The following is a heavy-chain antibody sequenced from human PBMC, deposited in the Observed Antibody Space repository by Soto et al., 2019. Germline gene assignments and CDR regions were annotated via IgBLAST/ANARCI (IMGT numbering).Heavy chain of an antibody. CDR1: GFTFSSYG. Sequence: QVQLVESGGGVVQPGRSLRLSCAASGFTFSSYGMHWVRQAPGKGLEWVAVIWYDGSNKYYADSVKGRFTISRDNSKNTLYLQMNSLRAEDTAVYYCARERGGGEIYGMDVWGQGTTVTVSS. CDR2: IWYDGSNK. CDR3: ARERGGGEIYGMDV. J-gene: IGHJ6*02. V-gene: IGHV3-33*01. D-gene: IGHD3-16*01.